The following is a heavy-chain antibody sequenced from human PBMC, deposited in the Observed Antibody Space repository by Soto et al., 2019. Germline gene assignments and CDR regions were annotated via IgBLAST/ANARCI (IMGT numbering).Heavy chain of an antibody. CDR2: ISYDASNK. CDR3: AKRYYDILTGYYMDFDY. D-gene: IGHD3-9*01. CDR1: GFTFSSYG. J-gene: IGHJ4*02. Sequence: PGGSLRLSCAASGFTFSSYGMHWVRQAPGKGLEWVAVISYDASNKYYTDSVKGRFTISRDNSKNTLYLQMNSLRAEDTAVYYCAKRYYDILTGYYMDFDYWGQGTLVTVSS. V-gene: IGHV3-30*18.